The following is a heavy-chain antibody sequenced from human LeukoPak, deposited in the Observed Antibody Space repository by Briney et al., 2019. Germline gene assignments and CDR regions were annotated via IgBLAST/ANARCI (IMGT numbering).Heavy chain of an antibody. D-gene: IGHD6-19*01. CDR3: ARQVGIAVAPFDY. J-gene: IGHJ4*02. CDR1: GGSFSGYY. CDR2: INHSGST. Sequence: SETLSLTCAVYGGSFSGYYWSWIRQPPGKGLEWIGEINHSGSTNYNPSLKSRVTISVDTSKNQFSLKLSSVTAADTAVYYCARQVGIAVAPFDYWGQGTLVTVSS. V-gene: IGHV4-34*01.